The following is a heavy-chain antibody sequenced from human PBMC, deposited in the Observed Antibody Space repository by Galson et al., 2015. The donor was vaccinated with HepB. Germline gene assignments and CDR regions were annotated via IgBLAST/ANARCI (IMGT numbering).Heavy chain of an antibody. Sequence: VSCKASGYTFTGYYMHWVRQAPGQGLEWMGRINPNSGGTNYAQKFQGRVTMTRDTSISTAYMELSRLRSDDTAVYYCARVPSGGFFGVVMKAFDIWGQGTMVTVSS. D-gene: IGHD3-3*01. CDR3: ARVPSGGFFGVVMKAFDI. V-gene: IGHV1-2*06. CDR2: INPNSGGT. CDR1: GYTFTGYY. J-gene: IGHJ3*02.